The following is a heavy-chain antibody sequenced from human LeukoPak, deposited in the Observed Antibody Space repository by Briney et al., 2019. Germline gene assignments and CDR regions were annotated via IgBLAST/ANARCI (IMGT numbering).Heavy chain of an antibody. J-gene: IGHJ3*02. CDR1: GFTFSSYA. V-gene: IGHV3-23*01. CDR2: ISGSGGST. D-gene: IGHD3-3*01. Sequence: PGGSLRLSCAASGFTFSSYAMSWVRQPPGKGLEWVSAISGSGGSTYYADSVKGRFTISRDNSKNTLYLQMNSLRAEDTAVYHCAKDGILENDAFDIWGQGTIVTVSS. CDR3: AKDGILENDAFDI.